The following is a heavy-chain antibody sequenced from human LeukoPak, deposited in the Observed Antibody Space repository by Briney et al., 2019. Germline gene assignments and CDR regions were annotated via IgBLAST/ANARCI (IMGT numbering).Heavy chain of an antibody. J-gene: IGHJ3*02. V-gene: IGHV1-8*01. Sequence: ASVKVSCKASGYTFTSYDINWVRQATGQGLEWMGWMNPNSGNTGYAQKFQGRVTITADTSTDTAYMELSSLRSEDTAVYYCAKGSPRGDTFDIWGQGTMVTVSS. CDR1: GYTFTSYD. CDR2: MNPNSGNT. D-gene: IGHD3-10*01. CDR3: AKGSPRGDTFDI.